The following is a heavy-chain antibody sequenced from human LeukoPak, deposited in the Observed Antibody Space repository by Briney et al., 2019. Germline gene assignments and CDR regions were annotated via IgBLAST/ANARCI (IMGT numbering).Heavy chain of an antibody. Sequence: SEILSLTCAVSCYSISSGYYWGWILQPPGKELEWIGSMYHSGSTYYNPSLKRRVTISVVTSKNQFSLKLTSLTAADTAVYFCARSQSSGIVGATTQFDYWGQGTVVTVSS. CDR1: CYSISSGYY. D-gene: IGHD1-26*01. J-gene: IGHJ4*02. CDR2: MYHSGST. V-gene: IGHV4-38-2*01. CDR3: ARSQSSGIVGATTQFDY.